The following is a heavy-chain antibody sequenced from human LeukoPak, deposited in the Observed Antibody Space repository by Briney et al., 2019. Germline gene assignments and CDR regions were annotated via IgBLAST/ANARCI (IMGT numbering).Heavy chain of an antibody. J-gene: IGHJ4*02. V-gene: IGHV4-59*01. CDR1: GDSISSYY. CDR3: ARGTMVRGVSFDY. D-gene: IGHD3-10*01. Sequence: PSETLSLTCTVSGDSISSYYWSWIRQPPGKALEWIGYIFYSGIIKYNPSLKSRVTISVDTSKNQFSLKLSSVTAADTAVYYCARGTMVRGVSFDYWGQGTLVTVSS. CDR2: IFYSGII.